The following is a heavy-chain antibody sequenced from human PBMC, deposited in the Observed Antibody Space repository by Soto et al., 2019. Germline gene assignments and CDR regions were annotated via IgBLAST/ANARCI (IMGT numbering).Heavy chain of an antibody. J-gene: IGHJ5*02. CDR3: ARKAAAGREDWFDP. CDR1: GFTFSSYG. Sequence: PGGSLRLSCAASGFTFSSYGMHWVRQAPGKGLEWEAVIWYDGSNKYYADSVKGRFTISRDNSKNTLYLQMNSLRAEDTAVYYCARKAAAGREDWFDPWGQGTLVTVSS. D-gene: IGHD6-13*01. CDR2: IWYDGSNK. V-gene: IGHV3-33*01.